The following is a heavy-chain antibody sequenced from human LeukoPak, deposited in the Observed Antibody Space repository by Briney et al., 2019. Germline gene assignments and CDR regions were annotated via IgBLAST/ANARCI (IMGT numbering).Heavy chain of an antibody. J-gene: IGHJ4*02. CDR1: GYTFTSYG. CDR3: ARGLARTSMVTRGGVRFDY. Sequence: ASVKVSCKASGYTFTSYGISWVRQVPGQGPEWMGWISAYNDNTNYAQKLQGRVTMTTDTSTSTAYMELKSLRSDDTAVYYCARGLARTSMVTRGGVRFDYWGQGTLVTVSS. CDR2: ISAYNDNT. D-gene: IGHD5-18*01. V-gene: IGHV1-18*01.